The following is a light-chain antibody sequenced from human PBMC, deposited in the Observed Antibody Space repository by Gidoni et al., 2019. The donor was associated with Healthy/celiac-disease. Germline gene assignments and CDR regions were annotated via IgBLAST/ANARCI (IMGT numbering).Light chain of an antibody. CDR1: SSNIGACYD. V-gene: IGLV1-40*01. Sequence: QSVLTPPPSVSGAPGQRVTISCTGSSSNIGACYDVHWYQQLPGTAPKLLIYGNSNRPSGVPDRFSGSKSGTSASLAITGLQAEDEADYYCQSYDSSLSGSVFGGGTKLTVL. J-gene: IGLJ2*01. CDR3: QSYDSSLSGSV. CDR2: GNS.